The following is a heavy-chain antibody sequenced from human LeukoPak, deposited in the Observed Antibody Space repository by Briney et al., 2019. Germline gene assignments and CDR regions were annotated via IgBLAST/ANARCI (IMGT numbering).Heavy chain of an antibody. V-gene: IGHV1-18*01. Sequence: GASVKVSCKASGYTFTSYGISWVRQAPGQGLEWMGWISAYNGNTNYAQKLQGRVTMTTDTSTSTAYMELRSLRSDDTAVYYCARDRTYCDSSGYYYYYYYGMDVWGQGTTVTVSS. CDR1: GYTFTSYG. J-gene: IGHJ6*02. D-gene: IGHD3-22*01. CDR2: ISAYNGNT. CDR3: ARDRTYCDSSGYYYYYYYGMDV.